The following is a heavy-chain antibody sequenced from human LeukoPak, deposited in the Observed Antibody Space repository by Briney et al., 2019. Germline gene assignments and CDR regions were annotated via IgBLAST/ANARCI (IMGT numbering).Heavy chain of an antibody. CDR2: ISGYNGNT. J-gene: IGHJ6*02. CDR3: AQPILRSPGTSYYYGMDV. V-gene: IGHV1-18*01. D-gene: IGHD1-14*01. Sequence: ASVRVSCKASGYSFTSYGINWVRQAPGQGPEWMGWISGYNGNTKISQEMQGRVTLTTDTSTSTAYMDLRILTSDDTAIYYCAQPILRSPGTSYYYGMDVWGQGTTVIVSS. CDR1: GYSFTSYG.